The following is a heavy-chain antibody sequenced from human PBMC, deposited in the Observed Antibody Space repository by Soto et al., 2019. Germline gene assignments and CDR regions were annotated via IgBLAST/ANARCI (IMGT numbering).Heavy chain of an antibody. V-gene: IGHV4-39*01. Sequence: SETLSLTCTVSGGSISSISYYWGWIRQPPGKGLEWIGSIYYSGSTYYNPSLKSRVTISVDTSKNQFSLKLSSVTAADTAVYYCARLGYCSGGSCYSRNYYYYGMDVWGQGTTVTVSS. J-gene: IGHJ6*02. CDR3: ARLGYCSGGSCYSRNYYYYGMDV. CDR2: IYYSGST. D-gene: IGHD2-15*01. CDR1: GGSISSISYY.